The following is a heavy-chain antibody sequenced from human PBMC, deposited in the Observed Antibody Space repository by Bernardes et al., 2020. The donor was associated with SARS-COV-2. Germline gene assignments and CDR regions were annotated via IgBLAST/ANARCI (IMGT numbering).Heavy chain of an antibody. CDR1: GYTFTGYY. D-gene: IGHD6-13*01. CDR2: INPNSGGT. CDR3: AGGAPTIELVRHYYYGMDV. J-gene: IGHJ6*02. Sequence: ASVKVSCKASGYTFTGYYMHWVRQAPGQGLEWMGWINPNSGGTNYAQKFQGWVTMTRDTSISTAYMELSRLRSDDTAVYYCAGGAPTIELVRHYYYGMDVWGQGTTVTVSS. V-gene: IGHV1-2*04.